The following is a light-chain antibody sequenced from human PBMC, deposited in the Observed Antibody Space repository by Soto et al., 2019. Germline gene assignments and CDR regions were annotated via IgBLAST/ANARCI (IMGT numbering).Light chain of an antibody. Sequence: VIWMPQSPSLLSASTGDRVTISCRMSQGISSYLVWYQQKPGKAPKRLIYGASTLQSGVPSRFSGSGSATECNLTITSLQPEDVATYYCVQHDTDPLTFGGGTKVDIK. CDR2: GAS. J-gene: IGKJ4*01. CDR3: VQHDTDPLT. V-gene: IGKV1D-8*03. CDR1: QGISSY.